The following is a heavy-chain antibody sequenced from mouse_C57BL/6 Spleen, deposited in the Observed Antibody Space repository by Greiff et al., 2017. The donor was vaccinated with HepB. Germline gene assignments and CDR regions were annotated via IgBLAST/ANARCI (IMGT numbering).Heavy chain of an antibody. CDR2: INPNNGGT. D-gene: IGHD1-1*02. V-gene: IGHV1-26*01. J-gene: IGHJ4*01. CDR1: GYTFTDYY. CDR3: ASGGYQPSMDY. Sequence: EVQLHQSGPELVKPGASVKISCKASGYTFTDYYMNWVKQSPGKCLEWIGDINPNNGGTSYNQKFKGKATLTVDKSSSTAYMELRSLTSEDSAVYYCASGGYQPSMDYWGQGTSVTVSS.